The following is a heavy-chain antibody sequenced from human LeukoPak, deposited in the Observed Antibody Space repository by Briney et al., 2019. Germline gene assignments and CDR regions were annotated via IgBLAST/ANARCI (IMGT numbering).Heavy chain of an antibody. D-gene: IGHD6-13*01. CDR3: ARSRSYNSSWIDAFDI. Sequence: PSETLSLTCAVSGGSVSSGSHPWSWIRQPPGKGREWFGLSSNSGCTNCSPSLKSRVTISVDTSKNQCSLKLTSVTAADTAVYYCARSRSYNSSWIDAFDIWGQGTVVTVSS. CDR1: GGSVSSGSHP. J-gene: IGHJ3*02. CDR2: SSNSGCT. V-gene: IGHV4-61*01.